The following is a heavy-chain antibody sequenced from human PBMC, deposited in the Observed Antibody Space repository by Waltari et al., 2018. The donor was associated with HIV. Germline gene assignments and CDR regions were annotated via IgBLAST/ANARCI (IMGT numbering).Heavy chain of an antibody. CDR3: ARGPSSGWSWFDP. CDR2: IGSLQNFI. J-gene: IGHJ5*02. Sequence: EVRLLESGGGLVRPGGSLRLSCADSGFRFSDYNMNWVRQGPGKGLEWVASIGSLQNFIHYADSVKGRFTVSRDNAKNSLYLQMNSLTAEDTAVYYCARGPSSGWSWFDPWGQGTLVTVSS. CDR1: GFRFSDYN. D-gene: IGHD6-19*01. V-gene: IGHV3-21*01.